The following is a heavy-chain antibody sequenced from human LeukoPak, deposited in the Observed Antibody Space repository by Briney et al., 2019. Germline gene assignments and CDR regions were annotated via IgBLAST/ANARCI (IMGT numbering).Heavy chain of an antibody. CDR3: ARGRDIVVVPASFDY. V-gene: IGHV1-46*01. CDR2: INPSGGST. CDR1: GYTFTSYY. Sequence: ASVKVSCKASGYTFTSYYMHWVRQAPGQGLEWMGIINPSGGSTSYAQKFQGRVTMTRDTSTSTVYMELSSLRSEDTAVCYCARGRDIVVVPASFDYWGQGTLVTVSS. D-gene: IGHD2-2*01. J-gene: IGHJ4*02.